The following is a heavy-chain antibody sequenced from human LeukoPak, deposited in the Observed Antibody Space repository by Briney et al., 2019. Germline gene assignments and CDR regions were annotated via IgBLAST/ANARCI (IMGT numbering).Heavy chain of an antibody. D-gene: IGHD6-19*01. J-gene: IGHJ4*02. CDR2: FDPEDGET. CDR1: GYTLTELS. CDR3: ATGEQQWLPGNFDY. V-gene: IGHV1-24*01. Sequence: ASVKVSCKVSGYTLTELSMHWVRQAPGKGLECMGGFDPEDGETIYAQKFQGRVTMTEDTSTDTAYMELSSLRSEDTAVYYCATGEQQWLPGNFDYWGQGTLVTVSS.